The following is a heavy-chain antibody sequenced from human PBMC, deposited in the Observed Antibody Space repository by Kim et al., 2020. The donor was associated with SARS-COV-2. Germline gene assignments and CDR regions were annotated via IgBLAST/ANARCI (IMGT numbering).Heavy chain of an antibody. CDR2: ISSSSSYI. D-gene: IGHD6-13*01. CDR3: AREGIAAAGKDYYFDY. CDR1: GFTFSSYS. Sequence: GGSLRLSCAASGFTFSSYSMNWVRQAPGKGLEWVSSISSSSSYIYYADSVKGRFTISRDNAKNSLYLQMNSLRAEDTAVYYCAREGIAAAGKDYYFDYWGQGTLVTVSS. J-gene: IGHJ4*02. V-gene: IGHV3-21*01.